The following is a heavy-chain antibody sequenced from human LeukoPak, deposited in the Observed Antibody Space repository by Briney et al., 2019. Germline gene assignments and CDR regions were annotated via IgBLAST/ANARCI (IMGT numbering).Heavy chain of an antibody. CDR2: IRYDGSNK. CDR1: GFTFSSYG. J-gene: IGHJ3*02. Sequence: GGSLRLSCAASGFTFSSYGMHWVRQAPGKGLEWVAFIRYDGSNKYYADSVKGRFTISRDNSKNTLYLQMNSLRAEDTAVYYCAKDPLRYFDWPSSGAFDIWGQGTMVTVSS. D-gene: IGHD3-9*01. CDR3: AKDPLRYFDWPSSGAFDI. V-gene: IGHV3-30*02.